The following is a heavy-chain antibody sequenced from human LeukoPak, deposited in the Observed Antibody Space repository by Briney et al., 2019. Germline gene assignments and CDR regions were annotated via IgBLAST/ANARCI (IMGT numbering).Heavy chain of an antibody. D-gene: IGHD6-19*01. V-gene: IGHV4-4*09. J-gene: IGHJ4*02. Sequence: SETLSLTCTVSGGSISSYYWSWIRQPPGKGLEWIGYIYTSGSTNYNPSLKSRVTISVDTSKNQFSLKLSSVTAADTAVYYCARHRSPSSLSYFDIWGQGTLVIVSS. CDR1: GGSISSYY. CDR3: ARHRSPSSLSYFDI. CDR2: IYTSGST.